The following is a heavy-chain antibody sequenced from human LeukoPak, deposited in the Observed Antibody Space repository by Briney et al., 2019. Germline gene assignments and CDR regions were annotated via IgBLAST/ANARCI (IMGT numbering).Heavy chain of an antibody. CDR2: IYYSGST. D-gene: IGHD3-22*01. V-gene: IGHV4-39*01. Sequence: PSETLCLTCTVSGGSISSSSYYWGWIRQPPGKGLEWIGSIYYSGSTYYNPSLKSRVTISVDTSKNQFSLKLSSVTAADTAVYYCARQDYYDSSGTFDYWGQGTLVTVSP. J-gene: IGHJ4*02. CDR3: ARQDYYDSSGTFDY. CDR1: GGSISSSSYY.